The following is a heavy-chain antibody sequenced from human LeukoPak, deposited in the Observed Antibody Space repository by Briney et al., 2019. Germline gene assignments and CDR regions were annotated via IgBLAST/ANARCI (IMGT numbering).Heavy chain of an antibody. CDR1: GFTFGDYA. V-gene: IGHV3-49*05. Sequence: KPGRSLRLSCTASGFTFGDYAMSWFRQAPGKGLEWVGFIRSKAYGGTTEYAASVKGRFTISRDDSKSIAYLQMNSLKTEDTAVYYCTRGRGHYVWGSYRLYWGQGTLVTVSS. CDR2: IRSKAYGGTT. D-gene: IGHD3-16*02. CDR3: TRGRGHYVWGSYRLY. J-gene: IGHJ4*02.